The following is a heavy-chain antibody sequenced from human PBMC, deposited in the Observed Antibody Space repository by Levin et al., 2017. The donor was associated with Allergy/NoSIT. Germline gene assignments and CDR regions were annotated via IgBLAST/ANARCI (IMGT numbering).Heavy chain of an antibody. Sequence: GGSLRLSCAASGFTVSSNYMSWVRQAPGKGLEWVSVIYSGGSTYYADSVKGRFTISRDNSKNTLYLQMNSLRAEDTAVYYCARAPRDEYSSSWYPSRPYYFDYWGQGTLVTVSS. CDR1: GFTVSSNY. D-gene: IGHD6-13*01. J-gene: IGHJ4*02. V-gene: IGHV3-66*01. CDR3: ARAPRDEYSSSWYPSRPYYFDY. CDR2: IYSGGST.